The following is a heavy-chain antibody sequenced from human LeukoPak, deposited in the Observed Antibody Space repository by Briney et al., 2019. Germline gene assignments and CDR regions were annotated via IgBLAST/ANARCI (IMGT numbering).Heavy chain of an antibody. J-gene: IGHJ4*02. CDR3: ARRVVDSSGWEYFDY. CDR2: IYYSGST. CDR1: GGSISSYY. Sequence: SSDTLSLTCTVSGGSISSYYWSWIRQPRGKGLEWIGYIYYSGSTNYNPSLKSRVTISVDTSKNQFSLKLSSVTAADTAVYYCARRVVDSSGWEYFDYWGQGTLVTVSS. V-gene: IGHV4-59*01. D-gene: IGHD6-19*01.